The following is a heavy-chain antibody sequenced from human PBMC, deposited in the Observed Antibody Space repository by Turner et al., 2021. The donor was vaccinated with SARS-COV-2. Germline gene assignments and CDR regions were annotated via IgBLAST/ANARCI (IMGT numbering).Heavy chain of an antibody. CDR2: ISGSGVTT. CDR1: GITSTSYS. Sequence: EVQLLESGGGLVQPGGSLRLACAASGITSTSYSMSWVRQAPGKGLEWDSSISGSGVTTYYADSVKGRFTISRDSFNNMVYLQMNSLRADDMAVYYCAKGGWGAFDYWGQGILVIVSS. D-gene: IGHD3-16*01. V-gene: IGHV3-23*01. CDR3: AKGGWGAFDY. J-gene: IGHJ4*02.